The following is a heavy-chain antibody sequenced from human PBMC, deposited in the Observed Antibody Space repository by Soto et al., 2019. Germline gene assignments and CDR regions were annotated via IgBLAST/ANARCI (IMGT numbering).Heavy chain of an antibody. D-gene: IGHD3-22*01. J-gene: IGHJ4*02. CDR1: GYTFTSYG. CDR3: ARDGGSSGFNYERDY. Sequence: ASVKVSCKASGYTFTSYGISWVRQAPGQGLEWMGWISAYNGNTNYAQKLQGRVTMTTDTSTSTAYMELRSLRPDDTAVYYCARDGGSSGFNYERDYWGQGTLVTVSS. V-gene: IGHV1-18*01. CDR2: ISAYNGNT.